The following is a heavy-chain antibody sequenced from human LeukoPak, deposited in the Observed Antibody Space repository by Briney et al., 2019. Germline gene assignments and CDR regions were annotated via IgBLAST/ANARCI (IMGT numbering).Heavy chain of an antibody. V-gene: IGHV1-8*02. CDR2: MNPNSGHT. J-gene: IGHJ4*02. CDR3: ARALYSSSWYVLNY. CDR1: GYTFTSYD. Sequence: AASVKVSCKASGYTFTSYDINWVRQATGQGLEWMGWMNPNSGHTGYAQHFQGRVTMTRDMSTSTVYMELSSLRSEDTAVYYCARALYSSSWYVLNYWGQGTLVTVSS. D-gene: IGHD6-13*01.